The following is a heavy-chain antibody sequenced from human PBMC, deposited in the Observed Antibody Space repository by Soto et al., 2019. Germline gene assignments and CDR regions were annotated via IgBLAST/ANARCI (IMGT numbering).Heavy chain of an antibody. CDR3: ARGGYSSGWYRGDYFDY. V-gene: IGHV3-33*08. J-gene: IGHJ4*02. CDR2: IWYDGSNK. D-gene: IGHD6-19*01. Sequence: QVQLVESGGGVVQPGRSLRLSCAASGFTFSSYAMHWVRQAPGKGLEWVAVIWYDGSNKYYADSVKGRFTISRDNSKNTLYLQMNSLRAEDTAVYYCARGGYSSGWYRGDYFDYWGQGTLVTVSS. CDR1: GFTFSSYA.